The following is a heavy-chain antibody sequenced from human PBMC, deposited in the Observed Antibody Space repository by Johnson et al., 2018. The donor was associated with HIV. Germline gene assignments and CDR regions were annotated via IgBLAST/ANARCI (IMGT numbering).Heavy chain of an antibody. Sequence: QVQLVESGGGVVQPGRSLRLSCAASGFTFSSYGMHWVRQAQGKGLGWVAVIWCDGSNKYYADSVKGRFTISRENSKNTLYLQMNSLRAEDTAVYYCARGTGTDDAFDIWGQGTMVTVSS. D-gene: IGHD1-1*01. CDR2: IWCDGSNK. J-gene: IGHJ3*02. CDR3: ARGTGTDDAFDI. V-gene: IGHV3-33*01. CDR1: GFTFSSYG.